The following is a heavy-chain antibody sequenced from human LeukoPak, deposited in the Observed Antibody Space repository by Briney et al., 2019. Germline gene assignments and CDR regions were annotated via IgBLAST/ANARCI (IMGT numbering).Heavy chain of an antibody. D-gene: IGHD1-14*01. CDR3: ARSQGGTEGENDAFDI. CDR2: IIPIFGTA. Sequence: SVKVSCKASGGTFSSYAISWVRQAPGQGLEWMGGIIPIFGTANCAQKFQGRATITADESTSTAYLELSSLRSEDPAVYYCARSQGGTEGENDAFDIWGQGTMVSVSS. V-gene: IGHV1-69*13. J-gene: IGHJ3*02. CDR1: GGTFSSYA.